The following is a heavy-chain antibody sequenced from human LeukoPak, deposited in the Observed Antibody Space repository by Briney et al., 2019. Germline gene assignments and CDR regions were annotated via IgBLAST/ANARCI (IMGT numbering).Heavy chain of an antibody. J-gene: IGHJ4*02. CDR1: GFTFSSYV. CDR2: ISGSGGST. D-gene: IGHD3-22*01. Sequence: GGSLRLSCAASGFTFSSYVMSWVRQAPGKGLEWVSGISGSGGSTYYADSVKGRFTISRDNSKNTVYLQMNSLRAEDTAVYYCAREIVRCYDGSGSWGFFDYWGQGTLVTVSS. CDR3: AREIVRCYDGSGSWGFFDY. V-gene: IGHV3-23*01.